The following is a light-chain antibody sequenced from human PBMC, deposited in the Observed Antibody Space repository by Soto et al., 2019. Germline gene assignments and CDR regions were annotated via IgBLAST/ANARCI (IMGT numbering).Light chain of an antibody. CDR1: QSISNY. CDR3: QQRKNWPSIT. Sequence: EIVLTQSPATLSLSPGEIATLSFSASQSISNYVAWYQQKPGQAPRLLIYDASKRATDIPARFSGSGTGTDFTLTISSLEPEDFAVYYCQQRKNWPSITFGQGTRLEIK. CDR2: DAS. J-gene: IGKJ5*01. V-gene: IGKV3-11*01.